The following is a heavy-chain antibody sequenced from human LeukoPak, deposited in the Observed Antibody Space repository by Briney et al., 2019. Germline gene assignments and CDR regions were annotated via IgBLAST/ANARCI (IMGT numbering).Heavy chain of an antibody. CDR3: ARDSGGTAGVVNCFDY. J-gene: IGHJ4*02. CDR2: ISYDGSNK. Sequence: QPGGSLRLSCAASGFTFSSYAMHWVRQAPGKGLEWVAVISYDGSNKYYADSVKGRFTISRDNSKNTLYLQMNSLRAEDTAVYYCARDSGGTAGVVNCFDYWGQGTLVTVSS. CDR1: GFTFSSYA. D-gene: IGHD4-23*01. V-gene: IGHV3-30-3*01.